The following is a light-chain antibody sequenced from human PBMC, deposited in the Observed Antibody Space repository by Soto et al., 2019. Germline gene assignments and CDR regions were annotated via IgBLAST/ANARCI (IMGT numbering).Light chain of an antibody. J-gene: IGKJ2*01. Sequence: EIVLTQSPATQSLSPGERATLSCRASQSVSSYLAWYQQKPGQAPRLLIYDASNRATGIPARFSGSGSGTDFTLTISSLEHEDFAVYYCQQRSNWPGTFGQGTKLEIK. CDR1: QSVSSY. CDR3: QQRSNWPGT. V-gene: IGKV3-11*01. CDR2: DAS.